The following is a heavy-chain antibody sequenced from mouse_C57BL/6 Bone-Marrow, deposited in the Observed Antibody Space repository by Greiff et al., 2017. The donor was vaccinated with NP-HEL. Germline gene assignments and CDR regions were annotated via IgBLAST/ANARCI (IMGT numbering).Heavy chain of an antibody. V-gene: IGHV1-64*01. D-gene: IGHD1-1*01. CDR3: ANTVVDWYFDV. CDR1: GYTFTSYW. J-gene: IGHJ1*03. CDR2: IHPNSGST. Sequence: VQLQQSGAELVKPGASVKLSCKASGYTFTSYWMHWVKQRPGQGLEWIGMIHPNSGSTNYNEKFKSKATLTVDKSSSTAYMQLSSLTSEDSAVYYCANTVVDWYFDVWGTGTTVTVSS.